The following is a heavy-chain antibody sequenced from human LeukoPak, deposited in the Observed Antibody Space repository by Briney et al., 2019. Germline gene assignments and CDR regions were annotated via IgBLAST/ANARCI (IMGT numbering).Heavy chain of an antibody. CDR3: AAGRITMISALDYYYMDV. Sequence: SETLSLTYTVSGGSISSYYWSWIRQPPGKGLEWIGYIYYSGSTNYNPSLKSRVTISVDTSKNQFSLKLSSVTAADTAVYYCAAGRITMISALDYYYMDVWGKGTTVTVSS. V-gene: IGHV4-59*01. J-gene: IGHJ6*03. CDR2: IYYSGST. CDR1: GGSISSYY. D-gene: IGHD3-22*01.